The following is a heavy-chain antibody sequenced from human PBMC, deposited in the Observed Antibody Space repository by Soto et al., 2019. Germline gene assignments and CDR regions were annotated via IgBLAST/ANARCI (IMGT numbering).Heavy chain of an antibody. D-gene: IGHD2-15*01. V-gene: IGHV4-34*01. CDR3: ARTVRSEHYGGYYFDY. CDR1: GGSFSGYY. J-gene: IGHJ4*02. Sequence: QVQLQQWGAGLLKPSETLSLTCAVYGGSFSGYYWSWIRQPPGKGLEWIGEINHSGSTNYNPSLKSLVTISGDTSKNQFSLKLSSVTAADTAVYYCARTVRSEHYGGYYFDYWGQGTLVTVSS. CDR2: INHSGST.